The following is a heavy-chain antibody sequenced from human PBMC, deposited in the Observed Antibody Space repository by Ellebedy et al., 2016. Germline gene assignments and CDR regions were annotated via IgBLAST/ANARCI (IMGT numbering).Heavy chain of an antibody. CDR3: AKEREGYCHGGGCYSVYYYYGIDV. V-gene: IGHV3-30*18. CDR1: GFSFKSHG. CDR2: ISYDGTNK. J-gene: IGHJ6*02. D-gene: IGHD2-15*01. Sequence: GGSLRLXXAASGFSFKSHGMHWVHQTPGEGLESVAVISYDGTNKYYPDSVKGRFTISRDNSRDTLYLQMNSLRVDDTAVYYCAKEREGYCHGGGCYSVYYYYGIDVWGQGTRVTVSS.